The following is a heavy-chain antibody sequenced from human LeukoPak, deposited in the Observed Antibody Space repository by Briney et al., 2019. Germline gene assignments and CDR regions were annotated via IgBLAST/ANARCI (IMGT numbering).Heavy chain of an antibody. J-gene: IGHJ6*03. D-gene: IGHD6-6*01. V-gene: IGHV3-48*03. Sequence: RGSLRLSCAVSDFTFSNYEVNWVRQAPGKGQGMDSYISSSGSTIYSADAVKGRFTISRDNAKYSLYLQMKSLRAEDADVYYCARSSSPGDYYYMDVWGKGTTVTVSS. CDR3: ARSSSPGDYYYMDV. CDR2: ISSSGSTI. CDR1: DFTFSNYE.